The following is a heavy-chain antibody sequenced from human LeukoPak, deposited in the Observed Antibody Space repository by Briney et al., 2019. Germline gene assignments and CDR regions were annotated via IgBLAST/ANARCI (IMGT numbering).Heavy chain of an antibody. V-gene: IGHV1-2*02. J-gene: IGHJ4*02. CDR3: ARDLRNYTFWSGYRYFDY. CDR2: INPNSGGT. CDR1: GYTFTGYY. Sequence: ASVKVSCKASGYTFTGYYMHWVRQAPGQGLEWMGWINPNSGGTNYAQKFQGRVTMTRDTSISTAYMELSRLRSDDTAVYFCARDLRNYTFWSGYRYFDYWGQGTLVTVSS. D-gene: IGHD3-3*01.